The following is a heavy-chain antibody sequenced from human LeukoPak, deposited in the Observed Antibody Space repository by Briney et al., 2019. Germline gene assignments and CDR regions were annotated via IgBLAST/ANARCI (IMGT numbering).Heavy chain of an antibody. V-gene: IGHV4-31*03. D-gene: IGHD1-1*01. CDR3: ASGDNDPLFDY. J-gene: IGHJ4*02. Sequence: SETLSLTCTVSGGSISSGGYYWSWIRQHPGKGLEWIGSIYYSGSTNYNPSLQGRVTISLDTSRDQFSLKLSSVTAADTAVYYCASGDNDPLFDYWGQGTLVTVSS. CDR2: IYYSGST. CDR1: GGSISSGGYY.